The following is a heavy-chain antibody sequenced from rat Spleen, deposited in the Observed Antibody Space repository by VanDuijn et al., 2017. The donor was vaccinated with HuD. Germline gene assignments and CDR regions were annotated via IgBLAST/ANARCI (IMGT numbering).Heavy chain of an antibody. CDR3: TTRYYSGFPY. Sequence: EVQLVESGGGLVQPGRSLKLSCAASGFTFSNYYMAWVRQAPTKGLEWVAYISTGGGSTYYRDSVKGRFTISRDNAKSTLYLQMDSLRSEDTATYYCTTRYYSGFPYWGQGVMVTVSS. J-gene: IGHJ2*01. CDR2: ISTGGGST. V-gene: IGHV5-27*01. D-gene: IGHD1-1*01. CDR1: GFTFSNYY.